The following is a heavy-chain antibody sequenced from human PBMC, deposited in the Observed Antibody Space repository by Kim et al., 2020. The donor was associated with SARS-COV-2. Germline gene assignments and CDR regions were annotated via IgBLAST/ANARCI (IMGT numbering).Heavy chain of an antibody. CDR3: AREAVVITHYYYYGMDV. V-gene: IGHV3-30*01. D-gene: IGHD3-22*01. Sequence: VKGRFTISRDNSKNTLYLQMNSLRAEDTAVYYCAREAVVITHYYYYGMDVSGQGTTVTVSS. J-gene: IGHJ6*02.